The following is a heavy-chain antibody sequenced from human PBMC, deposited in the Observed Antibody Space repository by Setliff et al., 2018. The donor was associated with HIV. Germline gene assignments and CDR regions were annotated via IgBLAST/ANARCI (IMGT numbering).Heavy chain of an antibody. J-gene: IGHJ4*02. CDR2: IGPDGGDT. V-gene: IGHV3-74*01. D-gene: IGHD5-12*01. CDR3: AANIMGLNPVDY. Sequence: PGGSLRLSCAASEFAFSSYAMHWVRQAPGKGLVWVSRIGPDGGDTNYADFVKGRFTISRDNAKNTLYLQMNSLRTEDTAVYYCAANIMGLNPVDYWGQGTLVTVSS. CDR1: EFAFSSYA.